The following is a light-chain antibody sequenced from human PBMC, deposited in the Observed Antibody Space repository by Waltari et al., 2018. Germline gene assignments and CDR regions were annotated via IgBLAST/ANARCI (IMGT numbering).Light chain of an antibody. CDR3: QQRSNWPLT. J-gene: IGKJ4*01. CDR2: DAS. V-gene: IGKV3-11*01. CDR1: QSVSSY. Sequence: IVITQSPATLSLYPGERATLSCRASQSVSSYLGWYQQKPGQAPRLLIYDASNRATGIPARFSGSGSGTDFTLTISSLEPEDFAVYYCQQRSNWPLTFGGGTKVEIK.